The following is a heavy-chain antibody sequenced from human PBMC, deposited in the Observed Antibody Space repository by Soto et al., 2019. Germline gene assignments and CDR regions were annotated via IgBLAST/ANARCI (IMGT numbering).Heavy chain of an antibody. Sequence: QSGGSLRLSCAASGFTVSSNYMSWVRQAPGKGLEWVSVIYSGGSTYYADSVKGRFTISRDNSKNTLYLQMNSLRAEDTAVYYCAREAGGYSYGYHYYYGMDVWGQGTTVTVSS. J-gene: IGHJ6*02. V-gene: IGHV3-53*01. CDR3: AREAGGYSYGYHYYYGMDV. D-gene: IGHD5-18*01. CDR1: GFTVSSNY. CDR2: IYSGGST.